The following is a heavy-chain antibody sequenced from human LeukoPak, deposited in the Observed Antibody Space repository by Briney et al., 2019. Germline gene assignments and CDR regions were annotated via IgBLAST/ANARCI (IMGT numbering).Heavy chain of an antibody. J-gene: IGHJ4*02. Sequence: GGSLRLSCAASGFIFDDYDMNWVRQAPGKGLEWVSSINWNGGSTGYADSVKGRFTISRDNAKNSLYLQMNSLRAEDTALYYCARTYYDILTGKEFDYWGQGTLVTVSS. V-gene: IGHV3-20*04. CDR1: GFIFDDYD. D-gene: IGHD3-9*01. CDR3: ARTYYDILTGKEFDY. CDR2: INWNGGST.